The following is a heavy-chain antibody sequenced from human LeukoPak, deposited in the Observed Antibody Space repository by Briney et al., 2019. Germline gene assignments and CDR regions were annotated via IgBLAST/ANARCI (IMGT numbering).Heavy chain of an antibody. V-gene: IGHV4-39*07. CDR3: ARGPYSYDSSGAFDI. Sequence: SETLSLTCTVSGGSISSSSYYWGWIRQPPGEGLEWIGSIYYSGSTYYNPSLKSRVTISVDTSKNQFSLKLNSVTAADTAVYFCARGPYSYDSSGAFDIWGQGTMVTVSS. D-gene: IGHD3-22*01. CDR1: GGSISSSSYY. CDR2: IYYSGST. J-gene: IGHJ3*02.